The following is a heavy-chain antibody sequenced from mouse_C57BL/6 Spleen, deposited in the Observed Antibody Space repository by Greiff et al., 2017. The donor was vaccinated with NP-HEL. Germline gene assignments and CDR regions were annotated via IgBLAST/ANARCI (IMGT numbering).Heavy chain of an antibody. Sequence: EVQLQQSGTVLARPGASVKMSCKTSGYTFTSYWMHWLKQRPGQGLEWIGAIYPGNSDTSYNQKFKGTAKLTAVTSASTAYMELSSLTNEDSAFDYCTSSHYYGSTSSFDYWGQGTTLTVSS. CDR1: GYTFTSYW. D-gene: IGHD1-1*01. CDR2: IYPGNSDT. V-gene: IGHV1-5*01. CDR3: TSSHYYGSTSSFDY. J-gene: IGHJ2*01.